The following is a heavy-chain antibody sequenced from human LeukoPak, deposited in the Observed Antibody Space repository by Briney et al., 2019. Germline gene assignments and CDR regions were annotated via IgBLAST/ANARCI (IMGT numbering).Heavy chain of an antibody. CDR3: ARESSGNYYNPLGYMDV. CDR2: IFTSGIT. J-gene: IGHJ6*03. D-gene: IGHD3-10*01. V-gene: IGHV4-4*07. CDR1: GGSISIYY. Sequence: SETLSLTCTVSGGSISIYYWNWIRQPAGKGLEWIGRIFTSGITNYDPSLKSRVTMSVDTSKNQFSLNLSSVTAADTAVYYCARESSGNYYNPLGYMDVWGKGSTVTVSS.